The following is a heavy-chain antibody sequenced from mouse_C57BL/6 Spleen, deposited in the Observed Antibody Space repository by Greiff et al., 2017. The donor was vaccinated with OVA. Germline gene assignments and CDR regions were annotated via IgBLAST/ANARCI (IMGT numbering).Heavy chain of an antibody. V-gene: IGHV1-82*01. CDR1: GYAFSSSW. CDR2: IYPGDGDT. D-gene: IGHD2-4*01. CDR3: AREITTGFAY. Sequence: QVQLRQSGPELVKPGASVKISCKASGYAFSSSWMNWVKQRPGKGLEWIGRIYPGDGDTNYNGKFKGKATLTADKSSSTAYMQLSSLTSEDSAVYFCAREITTGFAYWGKGTLVTVSA. J-gene: IGHJ3*01.